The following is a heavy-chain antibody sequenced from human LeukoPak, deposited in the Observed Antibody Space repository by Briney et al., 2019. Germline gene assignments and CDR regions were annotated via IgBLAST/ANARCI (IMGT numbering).Heavy chain of an antibody. V-gene: IGHV3-23*01. Sequence: GDRAYYADSVQGRFTLSRDNSKNTLYLQMSSLRAEDTAVYYCAKDDPLYCSGATCYSDWGQGTLVTVSS. J-gene: IGHJ4*02. CDR3: AKDDPLYCSGATCYSD. D-gene: IGHD2-15*01. CDR2: GDRA.